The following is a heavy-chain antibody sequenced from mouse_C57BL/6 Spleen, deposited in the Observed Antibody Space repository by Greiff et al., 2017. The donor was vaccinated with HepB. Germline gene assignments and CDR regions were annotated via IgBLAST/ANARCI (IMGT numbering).Heavy chain of an antibody. CDR2: IYPGDGDT. CDR1: GYAFSSYW. V-gene: IGHV1-80*01. Sequence: VQLQQSGAELVKPGASVKISCKASGYAFSSYWMNWVKQRPGKGLEWIGQIYPGDGDTNYNGKFKGKATLTADKSSSTAYMQLSSLTSEDSAVYFCAIISGGSYGSSSYYFDYWGQGTTLTVSS. J-gene: IGHJ2*01. CDR3: AIISGGSYGSSSYYFDY. D-gene: IGHD1-1*01.